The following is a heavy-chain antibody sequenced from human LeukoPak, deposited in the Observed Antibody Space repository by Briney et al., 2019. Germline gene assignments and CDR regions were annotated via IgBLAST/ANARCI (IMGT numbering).Heavy chain of an antibody. CDR3: AKDYSSGEWELRGFSDLYYFDY. D-gene: IGHD1-26*01. CDR1: GFTFNKYG. J-gene: IGHJ4*02. V-gene: IGHV3-23*01. CDR2: ISGSATNT. Sequence: QPGGSLRLSCAASGFTFNKYGMSWVRQAPGKGLEWVSVISGSATNTYYADSVKGRFTISRDNSINTLYLQMNSLRAEDTAVYYCAKDYSSGEWELRGFSDLYYFDYWGQGTLVTVSS.